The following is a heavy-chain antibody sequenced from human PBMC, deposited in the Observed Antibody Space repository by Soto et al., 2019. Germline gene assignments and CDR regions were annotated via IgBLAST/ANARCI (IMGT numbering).Heavy chain of an antibody. D-gene: IGHD2-2*02. V-gene: IGHV1-69*01. CDR1: GGSFSKYG. CDR3: VRATRDCTTISCYTPQGSFYYGMDV. J-gene: IGHJ6*02. CDR2: IIPMFGTP. Sequence: QVQVVQSGAEVKKPGSSVKVSCKASGGSFSKYGISWVRQAPGQGLEWMGGIIPMFGTPNYAQKFRGRVTINAEESTRPAYLDLSSLRSDDTAMYYCVRATRDCTTISCYTPQGSFYYGMDVWGQGTTVTVSS.